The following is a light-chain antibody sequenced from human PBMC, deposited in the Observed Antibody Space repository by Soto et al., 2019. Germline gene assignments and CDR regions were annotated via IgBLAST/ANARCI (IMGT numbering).Light chain of an antibody. CDR3: QSYDSSLSGSYV. CDR1: SSNIGAGYD. J-gene: IGLJ1*01. CDR2: GNS. Sequence: QSVLTQPXSVSGAPGQRVTISCTGSSSNIGAGYDVHWYQQLPGTAPKLLIYGNSNRPSGVPDRFSGSKSGTSASLAITGLQAEDEADYYCQSYDSSLSGSYVFGTGTKVTVL. V-gene: IGLV1-40*01.